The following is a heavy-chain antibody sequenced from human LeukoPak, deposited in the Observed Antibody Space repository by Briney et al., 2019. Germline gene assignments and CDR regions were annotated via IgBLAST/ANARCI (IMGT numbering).Heavy chain of an antibody. CDR2: INHSGST. CDR3: ARVRWVVPAAFDY. V-gene: IGHV4-34*01. Sequence: SEALSLTCAVYGGSFSGYYWSWIRQPPGKGLEWIGEINHSGSTNYNPSLKSRATISVDTSKNQFSLKLSSVTAADTAVYYCARVRWVVPAAFDYWGQGTLVTVSS. CDR1: GGSFSGYY. J-gene: IGHJ4*02. D-gene: IGHD2-2*01.